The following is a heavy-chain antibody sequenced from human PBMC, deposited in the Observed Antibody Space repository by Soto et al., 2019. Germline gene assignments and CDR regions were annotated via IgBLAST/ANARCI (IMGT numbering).Heavy chain of an antibody. J-gene: IGHJ5*02. V-gene: IGHV1-46*03. Sequence: ASVKVSCKASGYTFITYFMHWVRQAPGQGLEWMGVISPSRGTTSYAQKFQDRVTMTRDTSASTVYMELSSLRSDDTAMYYCARSYISSSYWFDPWGQGTLVTV. CDR1: GYTFITYF. D-gene: IGHD6-6*01. CDR2: ISPSRGTT. CDR3: ARSYISSSYWFDP.